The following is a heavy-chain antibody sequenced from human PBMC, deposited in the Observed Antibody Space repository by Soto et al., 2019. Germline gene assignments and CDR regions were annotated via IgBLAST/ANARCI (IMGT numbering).Heavy chain of an antibody. J-gene: IGHJ4*02. V-gene: IGHV1-18*01. CDR2: ISAFNGET. CDR1: GFTFSDYG. D-gene: IGHD6-19*01. CDR3: VRDQQWLLPVPLNFDY. Sequence: QIQLVQSGAEVKKPGASVKVSCKASGFTFSDYGFSWVRQAPGRGLEWMGWISAFNGETNYTQKSEGRVATTTDAATTTAYMVLRSLTVDDTAVYYCVRDQQWLLPVPLNFDYWGQGTVVTVSS.